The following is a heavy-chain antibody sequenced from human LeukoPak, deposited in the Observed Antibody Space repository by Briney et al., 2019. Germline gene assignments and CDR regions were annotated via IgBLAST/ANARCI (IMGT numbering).Heavy chain of an antibody. CDR1: GFTFSSYA. J-gene: IGHJ4*02. D-gene: IGHD3-10*01. CDR2: ISGSGGST. V-gene: IGHV3-23*01. CDR3: AKDGVVRGVIITKADY. Sequence: GGSLRLSCAASGFTFSSYAMSWVRQAPGKGLEWVSAISGSGGSTYHADSVKGRFTISRDNSKNTLYLQMNSLRAEDTAVYYCAKDGVVRGVIITKADYWGQGTLVTVSS.